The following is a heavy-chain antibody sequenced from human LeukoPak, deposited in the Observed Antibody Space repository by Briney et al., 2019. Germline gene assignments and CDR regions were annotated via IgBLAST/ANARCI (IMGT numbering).Heavy chain of an antibody. J-gene: IGHJ4*02. V-gene: IGHV4-30-4*01. Sequence: PSETLSLTCTVSGGSISSGDYYWSWIRQPPGKGLEWIGYVYYSGSTYYNPSLKSRVTISVDTSKNQFSLKLSSVTAADTAVYYCARDLLNEGNHLDYWGQGTLVTVSS. CDR2: VYYSGST. D-gene: IGHD4-23*01. CDR1: GGSISSGDYY. CDR3: ARDLLNEGNHLDY.